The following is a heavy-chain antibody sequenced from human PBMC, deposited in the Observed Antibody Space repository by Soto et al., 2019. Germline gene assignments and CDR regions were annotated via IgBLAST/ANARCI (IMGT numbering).Heavy chain of an antibody. Sequence: QVQLVESGGGLVKPGGSLRLSCAASGFWFSDYYMNWIRQAPGKGLEWISYISGSGTTIYYADSMKGRFTISRDNANSSLYLQMNTLRAEDTAVYYCARGARWYYYGMDVWGQGTTVTVSS. CDR2: ISGSGTTI. CDR1: GFWFSDYY. J-gene: IGHJ6*02. V-gene: IGHV3-11*01. D-gene: IGHD2-15*01. CDR3: ARGARWYYYGMDV.